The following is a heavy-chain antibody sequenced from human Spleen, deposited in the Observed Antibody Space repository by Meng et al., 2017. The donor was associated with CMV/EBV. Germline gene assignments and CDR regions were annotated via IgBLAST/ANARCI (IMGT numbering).Heavy chain of an antibody. CDR3: VRATCSGGSCPSY. J-gene: IGHJ4*02. V-gene: IGHV3-NL1*01. Sequence: GESLKISCAASGFTFSSYGMHWVRQAPGKGLEWVAVTYSDGRAYYSDSVKGRFTISTDRSRKTLYFQMKSLRAEDTALYYCVRATCSGGSCPSYWGQGTLVTVSS. CDR1: GFTFSSYG. D-gene: IGHD2-15*01. CDR2: TYSDGRA.